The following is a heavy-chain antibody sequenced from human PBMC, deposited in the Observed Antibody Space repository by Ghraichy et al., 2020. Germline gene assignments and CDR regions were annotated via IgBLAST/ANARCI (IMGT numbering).Heavy chain of an antibody. CDR2: IRTKAYGGTT. CDR3: TRAWGYSSSSKHFDY. D-gene: IGHD6-6*01. Sequence: GGSLRLSCTASGFTFGDYAMSWVRQAPGKGLEWVAFIRTKAYGGTTEYAASVKGRFTISRDDSKSIAYLQMNSLKTEDTAVYYCTRAWGYSSSSKHFDYWGQGTLVTVSS. J-gene: IGHJ4*02. CDR1: GFTFGDYA. V-gene: IGHV3-49*04.